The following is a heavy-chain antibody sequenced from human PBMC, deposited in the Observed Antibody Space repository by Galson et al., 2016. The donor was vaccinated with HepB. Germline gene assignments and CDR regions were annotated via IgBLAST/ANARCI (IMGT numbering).Heavy chain of an antibody. Sequence: TLSLTCTVSGGSIISNNHFWSWIRQQQGKGLEWIGYIHHSGSAYCNPPFLGRAIISVDTSKNQFSLKLTSVNAADTAVYYCAREVDKPELSDDDAFDIWGQGTLVTVSS. D-gene: IGHD1-14*01. V-gene: IGHV4-31*03. CDR1: GGSIISNNHF. CDR3: AREVDKPELSDDDAFDI. J-gene: IGHJ3*02. CDR2: IHHSGSA.